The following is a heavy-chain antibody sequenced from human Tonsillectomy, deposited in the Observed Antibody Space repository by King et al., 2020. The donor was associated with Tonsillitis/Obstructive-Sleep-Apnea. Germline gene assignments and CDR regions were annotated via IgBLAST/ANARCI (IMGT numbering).Heavy chain of an antibody. J-gene: IGHJ6*03. CDR3: AKVGFVLPAADHYYHYYMDF. CDR2: ISYDGSDK. V-gene: IGHV3-30*18. Sequence: VQLVESGGGVVQPGRSLRLSCAASGFTFSSYGMHWVRQAPGKGLEWVARISYDGSDKYYTDSIKGRFTISRDNSKNTLYVKMNSLRVADTAVYYCAKVGFVLPAADHYYHYYMDFWGKGTTVTISS. D-gene: IGHD2-2*01. CDR1: GFTFSSYG.